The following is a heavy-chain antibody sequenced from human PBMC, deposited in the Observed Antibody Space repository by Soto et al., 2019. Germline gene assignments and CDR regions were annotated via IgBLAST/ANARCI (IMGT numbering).Heavy chain of an antibody. V-gene: IGHV1-69*13. CDR2: IIPIFGTA. CDR1: GGTFSSYA. Sequence: EASVKVSCKASGGTFSSYAISWVRQAPGQGLEWMGGIIPIFGTANYAQKFQGRVTITADESTSTAYMELSSLRSEDTAVYYCARDGYYGSGSYTPSHFDYWGQGTLVTVSS. D-gene: IGHD3-10*01. J-gene: IGHJ4*02. CDR3: ARDGYYGSGSYTPSHFDY.